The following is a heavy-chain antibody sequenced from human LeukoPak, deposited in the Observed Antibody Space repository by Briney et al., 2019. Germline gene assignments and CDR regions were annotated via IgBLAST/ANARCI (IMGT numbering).Heavy chain of an antibody. Sequence: GGSLRPSCAAAGFTFSSHAMGWVRQAPGKGLEWVPAIGGSGGSTYYADSVKGRFTISRDNSKNTLYLQMNSLRAEDTALYYCARDPGVVAFHYFDYWGQGTLVTVSS. CDR3: ARDPGVVAFHYFDY. CDR1: GFTFSSHA. V-gene: IGHV3-23*01. J-gene: IGHJ4*02. CDR2: IGGSGGST. D-gene: IGHD3-3*01.